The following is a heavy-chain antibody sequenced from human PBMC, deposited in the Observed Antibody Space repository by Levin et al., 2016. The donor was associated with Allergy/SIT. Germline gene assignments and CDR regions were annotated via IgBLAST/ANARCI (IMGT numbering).Heavy chain of an antibody. D-gene: IGHD3-22*01. Sequence: ASVKVSCKASGYTLTSYHIHWVRQAPGQGLEWMGIINPGGGSTTYAQNFQGRVTMTRDTSTSTVYMELSSLRSEDTAVYYCARDLDQDSNGYYYGILDYWGQGAQVTVSS. CDR3: ARDLDQDSNGYYYGILDY. CDR2: INPGGGST. J-gene: IGHJ4*02. CDR1: GYTLTSYH. V-gene: IGHV1-46*03.